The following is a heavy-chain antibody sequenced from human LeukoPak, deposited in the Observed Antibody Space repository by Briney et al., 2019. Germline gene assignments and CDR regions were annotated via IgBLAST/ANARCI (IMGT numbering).Heavy chain of an antibody. D-gene: IGHD3-16*01. CDR1: GFTFDDYA. V-gene: IGHV3-9*01. Sequence: GGSLRPSCAASGFTFDDYAMHWVRQAPGKGLEWVSGISWNSGSIGYADSVKGRFTISRDNAKNSLYLQMNSLRAEDTALYYCAKEAGGSIFNWFDPWGQGTLVTVSS. CDR2: ISWNSGSI. J-gene: IGHJ5*02. CDR3: AKEAGGSIFNWFDP.